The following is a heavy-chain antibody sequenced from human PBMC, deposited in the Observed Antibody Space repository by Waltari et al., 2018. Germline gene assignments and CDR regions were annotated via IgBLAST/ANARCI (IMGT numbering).Heavy chain of an antibody. Sequence: QVQLVQSGAEVKKPGASVKVSCKASGYTFTSYGISWVRQAPGQGLEWMGWISAYNGNTNYAQKLQGRVTMTTDTSTSTAYMELRSLRSDDTAVYYCAREGPVYSSSWSTNIMGYYYGMDVWGQGTTVTVSS. CDR1: GYTFTSYG. CDR2: ISAYNGNT. D-gene: IGHD6-13*01. CDR3: AREGPVYSSSWSTNIMGYYYGMDV. V-gene: IGHV1-18*01. J-gene: IGHJ6*02.